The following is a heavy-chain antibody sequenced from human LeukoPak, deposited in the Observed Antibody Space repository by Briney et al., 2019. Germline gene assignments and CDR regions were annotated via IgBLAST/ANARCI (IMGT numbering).Heavy chain of an antibody. J-gene: IGHJ4*02. CDR1: GFTFSSYA. D-gene: IGHD6-13*01. V-gene: IGHV3-64*01. CDR2: ISSNGGST. Sequence: PGGSLRLSCAASGFTFSSYAMHWDRQAPGKGLEYVSAISSNGGSTYYANSVKGRFTISRDNSKNTLYLQMGSLRAEDMAVYYCAGTRSSSWYDYWGQGTLVTVSS. CDR3: AGTRSSSWYDY.